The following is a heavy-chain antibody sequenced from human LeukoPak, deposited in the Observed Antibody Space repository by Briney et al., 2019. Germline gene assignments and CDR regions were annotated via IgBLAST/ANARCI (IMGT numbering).Heavy chain of an antibody. Sequence: ASVKVSCKASGYTFTSYYKHWVRQAPGQGLEWVGIINPSGGSTSYAQKFQGRVTMTRNTSISTAYMELSSLRSEDTAVYYCARVSIGLWYCSGGSCYDWFDPWGQGTLVTVSS. D-gene: IGHD2-15*01. CDR3: ARVSIGLWYCSGGSCYDWFDP. CDR1: GYTFTSYY. V-gene: IGHV1-46*01. J-gene: IGHJ5*02. CDR2: INPSGGST.